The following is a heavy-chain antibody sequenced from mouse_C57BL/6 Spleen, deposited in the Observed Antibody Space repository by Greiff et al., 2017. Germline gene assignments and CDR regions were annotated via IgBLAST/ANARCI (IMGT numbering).Heavy chain of an antibody. Sequence: ESGPGLVKPSQSLSLTCSVTGYSITSGYYWNWIRQFPGNKLEWMGYISYDGSNNYNPSLKNRISITRDTSKNQFFLKLNSVTTEDTATYYCARDRDTGTDYFDYWGQGTTLTVSS. CDR1: GYSITSGYY. D-gene: IGHD4-1*01. CDR2: ISYDGSN. CDR3: ARDRDTGTDYFDY. J-gene: IGHJ2*01. V-gene: IGHV3-6*01.